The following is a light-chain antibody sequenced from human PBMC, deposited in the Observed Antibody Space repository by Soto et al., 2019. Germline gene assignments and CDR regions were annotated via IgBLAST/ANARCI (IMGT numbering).Light chain of an antibody. CDR1: SSNIGSNT. V-gene: IGLV1-44*01. Sequence: QPVLTQPPSASGTPGQSVTISCSGSSSNIGSNTVNWYQQLSGAAPKLLIHNNDQRPAGVPDRFSGSKSDTAASLAISGRQSADEADDYWAAWDDSLTAGLFGGGTKLTVL. CDR3: AAWDDSLTAGL. J-gene: IGLJ3*02. CDR2: NND.